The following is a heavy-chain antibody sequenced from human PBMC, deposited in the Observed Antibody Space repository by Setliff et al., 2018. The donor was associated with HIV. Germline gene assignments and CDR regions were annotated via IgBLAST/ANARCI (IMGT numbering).Heavy chain of an antibody. V-gene: IGHV7-4-1*01. Sequence: ASVKVSCKASRYTFTTFGLSWVRQAPGQGLEWMGWINTETGTPMYAQGFTGRFVFSLDTSISTAYLQIDSLNAEDTAVYYCARYGSDWFFDLWGRGTLVTVS. CDR3: ARYGSDWFFDL. CDR2: INTETGTP. D-gene: IGHD4-17*01. J-gene: IGHJ2*01. CDR1: RYTFTTFG.